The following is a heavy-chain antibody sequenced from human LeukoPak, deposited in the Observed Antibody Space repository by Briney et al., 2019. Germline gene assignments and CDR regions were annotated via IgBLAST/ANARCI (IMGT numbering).Heavy chain of an antibody. D-gene: IGHD5-18*01. CDR2: IGSSSSSI. CDR1: GFTFSSYW. J-gene: IGHJ3*02. Sequence: GGSLRLSCAASGFTFSSYWMSWVRQAPGKGLEWVSSIGSSSSSIYYADSVKGRFTISRDNAKNSLYLQMNSLRAGDTAVYYCAREGHTVIVEAFDIWGQGTMVTVSS. CDR3: AREGHTVIVEAFDI. V-gene: IGHV3-21*01.